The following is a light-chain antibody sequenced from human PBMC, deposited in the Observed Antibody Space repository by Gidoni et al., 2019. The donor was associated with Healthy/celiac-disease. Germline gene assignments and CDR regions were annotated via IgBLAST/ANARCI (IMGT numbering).Light chain of an antibody. CDR2: WAS. CDR1: QSVLYSSNNKNY. V-gene: IGKV4-1*01. J-gene: IGKJ2*01. CDR3: QQYYSTPYT. Sequence: DIVMTQSPDSLAVSLGERATINCKSSQSVLYSSNNKNYLPWYQQKPGQPPKLLIYWASTRESGVPARISGSGSGRDFTLTISSLQAEDVAVYYCQQYYSTPYTFGQXTKLEIK.